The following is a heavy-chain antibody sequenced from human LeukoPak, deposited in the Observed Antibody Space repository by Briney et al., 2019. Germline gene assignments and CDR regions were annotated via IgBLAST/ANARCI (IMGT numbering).Heavy chain of an antibody. CDR2: INPNSGGT. CDR1: GYTFTVYY. Sequence: GASVKVSCKASGYTFTVYYMHWVRQAPRQGLEWMGCINPNSGGTNYAQKFQGRVTMTRDTSISTAYMELSRLRSDDTAVYYCARGYNWNDQKPTNWFDPWGQRTLVTVSS. J-gene: IGHJ5*02. D-gene: IGHD1-1*01. CDR3: ARGYNWNDQKPTNWFDP. V-gene: IGHV1-2*02.